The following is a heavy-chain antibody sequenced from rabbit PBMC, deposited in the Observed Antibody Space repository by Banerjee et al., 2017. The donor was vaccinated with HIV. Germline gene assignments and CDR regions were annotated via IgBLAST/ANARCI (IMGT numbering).Heavy chain of an antibody. CDR3: VRDSTYVSSSGYWLDL. J-gene: IGHJ5*01. D-gene: IGHD1-1*01. V-gene: IGHV1S45*01. Sequence: QEQLEESGGGLVKPEGSLTLTCTASGFDFSSDAMCWVRQAPGKGLEWIACINSSSGNTVYATWAKGRFTISKTSSTTVTLQMNSLTAADTATYFCVRDSTYVSSSGYWLDLWGQGTLVTVS. CDR2: INSSSGNT. CDR1: GFDFSSDA.